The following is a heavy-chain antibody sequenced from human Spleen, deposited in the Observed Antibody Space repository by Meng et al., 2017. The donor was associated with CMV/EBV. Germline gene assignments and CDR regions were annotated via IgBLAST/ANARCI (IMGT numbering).Heavy chain of an antibody. Sequence: GGSLRLSCAASGFTFSSYAMHWVRQAPGKGLEYVSAISSNGGSTYYADSVKGRFTISRDNSKNTLYLQMGSLRAEDMAVYYCARDFSAAFSPFYYYYYGMDVWGQGTTVTVSS. D-gene: IGHD6-13*01. CDR1: GFTFSSYA. V-gene: IGHV3-64*02. J-gene: IGHJ6*02. CDR2: ISSNGGST. CDR3: ARDFSAAFSPFYYYYYGMDV.